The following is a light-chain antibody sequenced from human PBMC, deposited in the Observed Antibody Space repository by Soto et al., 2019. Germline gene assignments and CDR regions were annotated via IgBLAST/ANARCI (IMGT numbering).Light chain of an antibody. CDR3: QQYNSYPWT. J-gene: IGKJ1*01. V-gene: IGKV1-5*01. Sequence: IQMTQSPSTLSASVGDRVTITCRASQSISSWFAWYQQKPGRAPKLLIYDASSLESGVPSRFSGSGSGTEFTLTISSLQPDDFATYYCQQYNSYPWTFGQGTKVEIK. CDR1: QSISSW. CDR2: DAS.